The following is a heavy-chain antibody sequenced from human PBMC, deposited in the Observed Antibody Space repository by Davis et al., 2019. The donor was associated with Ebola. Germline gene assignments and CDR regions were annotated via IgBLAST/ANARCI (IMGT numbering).Heavy chain of an antibody. Sequence: GESLKISCVGSGYTFSRNWMTWVRQAPGKGLEWVANIKEDGSEKQYLDSMKGRITISRVNAENSLYLQMTSLRVEDTAVYYCARGLPYDYTTSYNYYMDLWGKGTTVTVSS. CDR3: ARGLPYDYTTSYNYYMDL. D-gene: IGHD4-11*01. J-gene: IGHJ6*03. CDR1: GYTFSRNW. V-gene: IGHV3-7*03. CDR2: IKEDGSEK.